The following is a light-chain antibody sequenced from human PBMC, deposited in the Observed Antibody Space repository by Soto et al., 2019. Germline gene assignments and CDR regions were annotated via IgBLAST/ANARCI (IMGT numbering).Light chain of an antibody. CDR2: GVS. CDR3: QQYNDWA. V-gene: IGKV3-15*01. CDR1: QSIRSN. Sequence: EIVMTQSPATLSVSPGERATLSCRASQSIRSNLAWYQQKPGQAPRLLIYGVSTRATGIPARFSGSGSGTEFTLTISSLQSEDFAVYYCQQYNDWAFGGGTKVEIK. J-gene: IGKJ4*01.